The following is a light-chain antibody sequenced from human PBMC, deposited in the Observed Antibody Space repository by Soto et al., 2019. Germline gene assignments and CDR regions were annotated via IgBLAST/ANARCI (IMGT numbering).Light chain of an antibody. CDR2: GNN. J-gene: IGLJ7*01. CDR1: SHSIAARYD. V-gene: IGLV1-40*01. CDR3: QSYDNSLPEWV. Sequence: QSVLTQPPSVSGAPGQRVTISCTGGSHSIAARYDVHGYQQLPGTAPKFLIYGNNNRSSGVPDRFSGSKSAISASLVITGLQAADEADYYCQSYDNSLPEWVFGGGTQLTVL.